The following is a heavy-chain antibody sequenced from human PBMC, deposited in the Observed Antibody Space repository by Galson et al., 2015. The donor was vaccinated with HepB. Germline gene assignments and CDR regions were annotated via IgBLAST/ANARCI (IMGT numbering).Heavy chain of an antibody. CDR1: GYSFTSYW. CDR2: IYPGDSDT. Sequence: QSGAEVKKPGESLKISCKGSGYSFTSYWIGWVRQMPGKGLEWMGIIYPGDSDTRYSPSFQGQVTISADKSISTAYLQWSSLKASDTAMYYCASRGSYSSGRYNAFDIWGQGTMVTVSS. V-gene: IGHV5-51*01. J-gene: IGHJ3*02. D-gene: IGHD6-19*01. CDR3: ASRGSYSSGRYNAFDI.